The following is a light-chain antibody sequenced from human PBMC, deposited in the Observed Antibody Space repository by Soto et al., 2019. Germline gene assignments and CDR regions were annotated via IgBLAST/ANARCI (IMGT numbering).Light chain of an antibody. Sequence: QLVLTQSYSASASLGSSVKLTCTLSSGHSSYLIAWHHQQPGKAPRYLMKLEGSGSYNKGSGVPDRFSGSSSRADRYLTIANLQFEEEANYYCETWDNNTRVFGGGTKVTVL. CDR2: LEGSGSY. J-gene: IGLJ2*01. CDR3: ETWDNNTRV. CDR1: SGHSSYL. V-gene: IGLV4-60*02.